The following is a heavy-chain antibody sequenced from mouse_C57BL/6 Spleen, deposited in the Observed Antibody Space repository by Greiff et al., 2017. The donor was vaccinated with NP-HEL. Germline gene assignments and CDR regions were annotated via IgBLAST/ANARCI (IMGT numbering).Heavy chain of an antibody. V-gene: IGHV1-54*01. Sequence: VQLQQSGAELVRPGTSVKVSCKASGYAFTNYLIEWVKQRPGQGLEWIGVINPGSGGTNYNEKFKGKATLTADKSSSTAYMQLSSLTSDDSAVYFCARCPYYYGSIYAMDYCGQGTSVTVSS. J-gene: IGHJ4*01. CDR1: GYAFTNYL. CDR2: INPGSGGT. D-gene: IGHD1-1*01. CDR3: ARCPYYYGSIYAMDY.